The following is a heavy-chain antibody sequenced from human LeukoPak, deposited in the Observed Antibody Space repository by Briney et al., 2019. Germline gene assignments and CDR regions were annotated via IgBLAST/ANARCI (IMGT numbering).Heavy chain of an antibody. Sequence: SVKVSCKASGYTFTGYYMHWVRQAPGQGLEWMGGIIPIFGTANYAQKFQGRVTITADESTSTAYMELSSLRSEDTAVYYCARDMTATIYNWFDPWGQGTLVTVSS. V-gene: IGHV1-69*13. CDR3: ARDMTATIYNWFDP. D-gene: IGHD5-24*01. CDR1: GYTFTGYY. J-gene: IGHJ5*02. CDR2: IIPIFGTA.